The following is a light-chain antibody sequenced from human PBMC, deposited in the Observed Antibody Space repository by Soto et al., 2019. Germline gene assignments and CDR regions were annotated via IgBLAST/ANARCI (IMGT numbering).Light chain of an antibody. CDR3: SSYAGNSNYV. CDR1: SSDAGAYKF. V-gene: IGLV2-8*01. J-gene: IGLJ1*01. Sequence: QSALTQPPSASGSPGQSVTIPCTGTSSDAGAYKFVSWYQQNPGKAPKLIIYDVTKRPTGVPDRFSGSKSGNTASLTVSGLQAEDEADYYCSSYAGNSNYVFGSGTKVTVL. CDR2: DVT.